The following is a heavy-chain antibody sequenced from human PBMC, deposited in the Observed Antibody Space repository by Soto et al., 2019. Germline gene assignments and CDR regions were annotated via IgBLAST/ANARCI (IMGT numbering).Heavy chain of an antibody. CDR1: GGSFNNYV. D-gene: IGHD4-17*01. J-gene: IGHJ3*02. Sequence: QVQLVQSGAEVRKPGSSVKVSCEASGGSFNNYVISWLRQAPGQGLEWMGGIIPNYEAANYAQKFRGRLTITADKDTNTDYMELNSLRPEDTATYYCARYWNAGTLYGAFDIWGQGTTVIVS. CDR3: ARYWNAGTLYGAFDI. V-gene: IGHV1-69*06. CDR2: IIPNYEAA.